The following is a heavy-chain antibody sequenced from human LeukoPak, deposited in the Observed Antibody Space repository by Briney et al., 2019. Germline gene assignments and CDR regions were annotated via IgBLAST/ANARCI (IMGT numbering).Heavy chain of an antibody. D-gene: IGHD2-15*01. CDR1: GFSFSTFG. CDR2: ISSSGTNI. J-gene: IGHJ4*02. CDR3: ARAVGFCSGGDCYGYYFDY. V-gene: IGHV3-21*01. Sequence: GGSLRLSCAASGFSFSTFGMNWVRQASGKGLEWVSSISSSGTNIYYADSVKGRFTISRDNAGDSLYLQMSSLRAEDTAVYYCARAVGFCSGGDCYGYYFDYWGQGTLVTVSS.